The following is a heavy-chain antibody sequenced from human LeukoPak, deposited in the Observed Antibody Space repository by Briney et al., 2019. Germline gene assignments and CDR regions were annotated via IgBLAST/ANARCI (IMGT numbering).Heavy chain of an antibody. D-gene: IGHD6-19*01. CDR2: IYYSGST. CDR1: GGSISSSSYY. CDR3: ASTVAGTGYFDY. J-gene: IGHJ4*02. Sequence: PSETLFLTCTVSGGSISSSSYYWGWIRQPPGKGLEWIGSIYYSGSTYYNPSLKSRVTISVDTSKNQFSLKLSSVTAADTAVYYCASTVAGTGYFDYWGQGTLVTVSS. V-gene: IGHV4-39*01.